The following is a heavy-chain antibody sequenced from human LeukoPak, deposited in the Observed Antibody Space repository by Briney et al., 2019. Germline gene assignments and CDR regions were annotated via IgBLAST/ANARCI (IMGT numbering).Heavy chain of an antibody. CDR2: IYYSGST. CDR3: ARDRSIAVAGTSCY. Sequence: PSETLSLTCTVSGGSISSYYWSWIRQPPGKGLEWIGYIYYSGSTNYNPSLKSRVTISVDTSKNQFSLKLSSVTAADTAVYYCARDRSIAVAGTSCYWGQGTLVTVSS. CDR1: GGSISSYY. D-gene: IGHD6-19*01. V-gene: IGHV4-59*01. J-gene: IGHJ4*02.